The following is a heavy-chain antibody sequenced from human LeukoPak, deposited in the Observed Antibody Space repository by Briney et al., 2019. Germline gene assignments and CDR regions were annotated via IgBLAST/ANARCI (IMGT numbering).Heavy chain of an antibody. V-gene: IGHV3-23*01. D-gene: IGHD2-2*01. CDR3: AKDRDIVVVPAAN. J-gene: IGHJ4*02. CDR2: ISGSGGST. CDR1: GFTFSSYA. Sequence: PWGSLRLSCAASGFTFSSYAMSWVRQAPGKGLEWVSAISGSGGSTYYADSVKGRFTISRDNSKNTLYLQMSSLRAEDTAVYYCAKDRDIVVVPAANWGQGTLVTVSS.